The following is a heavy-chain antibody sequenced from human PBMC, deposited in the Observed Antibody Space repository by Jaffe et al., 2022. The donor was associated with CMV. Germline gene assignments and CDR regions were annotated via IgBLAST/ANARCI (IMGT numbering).Heavy chain of an antibody. CDR3: ARGNDRLFQH. CDR2: IYYSGST. V-gene: IGHV4-59*01. CDR1: GGSISSYY. J-gene: IGHJ1*01. Sequence: QVQLQESGPGLVKPSETLSLTCTVSGGSISSYYWSWIRQPPGKGLEWIGYIYYSGSTNYNPSLKSRVTISVDTSKNQFSLKLSSVTAADTAVYYCARGNDRLFQHWGQGTLVTVSS.